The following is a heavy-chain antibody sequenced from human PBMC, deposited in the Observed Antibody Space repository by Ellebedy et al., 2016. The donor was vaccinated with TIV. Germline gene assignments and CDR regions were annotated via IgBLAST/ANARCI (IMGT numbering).Heavy chain of an antibody. D-gene: IGHD6-19*01. Sequence: ETLSLTCAAYEFSFSSYWMNWVRQAPGKGLEWVANLNQDGSVKYYVDSVKGRFTISRDNAKNSLYLQMNSLRAEDTAVYYCARNSGWSIDYWGLGTLVTVSS. J-gene: IGHJ4*02. V-gene: IGHV3-7*01. CDR1: EFSFSSYW. CDR2: LNQDGSVK. CDR3: ARNSGWSIDY.